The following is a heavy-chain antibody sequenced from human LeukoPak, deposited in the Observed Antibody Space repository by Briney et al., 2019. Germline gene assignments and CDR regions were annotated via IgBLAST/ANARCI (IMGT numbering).Heavy chain of an antibody. J-gene: IGHJ4*02. D-gene: IGHD3-22*01. Sequence: GASVKVSCKASGYTFTSYGISWARQAPGQGLEWMGWISAYNGNTNYAQKLQGRVTMTTDTSTSTAYMELRSLRSDDTAVYYCARDLSLVVSNPLDYWGQGTLVTVSS. V-gene: IGHV1-18*01. CDR1: GYTFTSYG. CDR3: ARDLSLVVSNPLDY. CDR2: ISAYNGNT.